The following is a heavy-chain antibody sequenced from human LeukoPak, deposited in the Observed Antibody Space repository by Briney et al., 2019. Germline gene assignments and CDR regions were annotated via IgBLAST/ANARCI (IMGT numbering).Heavy chain of an antibody. CDR1: GGSISNYY. CDR3: ARDQGYDFWSGYSAYDH. CDR2: IYYTGST. V-gene: IGHV4-59*01. D-gene: IGHD3-3*01. Sequence: SETLSLTCTVSGGSISNYYWSWIRRAPGGGLEWIGYIYYTGSTKYNPSLKSRATISVDTSNNQLSLKLRSVTAADTAIYYCARDQGYDFWSGYSAYDHWGQGTLVTVSS. J-gene: IGHJ4*02.